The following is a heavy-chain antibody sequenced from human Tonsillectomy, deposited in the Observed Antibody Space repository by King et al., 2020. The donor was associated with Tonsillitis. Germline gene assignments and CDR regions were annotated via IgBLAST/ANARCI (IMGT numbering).Heavy chain of an antibody. D-gene: IGHD3-3*01. CDR1: GGSISTGGYS. CDR2: FHHTGTT. CDR3: ARDQDDFWSAAFDI. V-gene: IGHV4-30-2*01. J-gene: IGHJ3*02. Sequence: QLQLQESGSRLVKPSKTLSLTCSVSGGSISTGGYSWTWIRQPPGKGLEWIGCFHHTGTTYYNPSLKSRITISIDRSKNQFSLSLRSVTAADTALYYCARDQDDFWSAAFDIWGQGAMVTVSS.